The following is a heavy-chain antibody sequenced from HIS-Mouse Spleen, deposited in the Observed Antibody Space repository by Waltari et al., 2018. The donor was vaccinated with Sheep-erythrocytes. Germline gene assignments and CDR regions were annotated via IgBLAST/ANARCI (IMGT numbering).Heavy chain of an antibody. CDR2: INPNNVGT. Sequence: QVQLVQSGAEVKKPGASVKVSCKASGYTFTGYYMHWVRQAPGQGLEWMGWINPNNVGTNYAQKLQGRVTMTRDTSISTAYMELSRLRSDDTAVYYCARCRFAGSGSYYNYWGQGTLVTVSS. D-gene: IGHD3-10*01. J-gene: IGHJ4*02. V-gene: IGHV1-2*02. CDR3: ARCRFAGSGSYYNY. CDR1: GYTFTGYY.